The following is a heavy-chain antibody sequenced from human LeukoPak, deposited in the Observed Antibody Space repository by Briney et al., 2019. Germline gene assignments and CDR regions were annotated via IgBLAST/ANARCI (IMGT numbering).Heavy chain of an antibody. D-gene: IGHD3-22*01. CDR2: MNPNSGNT. CDR1: GYTFTSYD. CDR3: ARMDYINYDSSGYYGDWFDP. V-gene: IGHV1-8*01. J-gene: IGHJ5*02. Sequence: ASVKVSCEASGYTFTSYDINWVRQATGQGLEWMGWMNPNSGNTGYAQKVQGRVTMTRNTSISTAYMELSRLRSEDTAVYYGARMDYINYDSSGYYGDWFDPWGQGTLVTVSS.